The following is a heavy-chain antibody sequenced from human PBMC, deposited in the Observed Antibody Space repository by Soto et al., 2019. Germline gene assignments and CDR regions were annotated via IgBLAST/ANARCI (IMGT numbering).Heavy chain of an antibody. CDR1: GGTFSSHA. CDR2: IIPIFGTA. V-gene: IGHV1-69*13. Sequence: SVKVSCKASGGTFSSHAISWVRQAPGQGLEWMGGIIPIFGTANYAQKFQGRVTITADESTSTAYMELSSLRSEDTAVYYCATGLRFLEWLWALDGMDVWGQGTTVTVSS. CDR3: ATGLRFLEWLWALDGMDV. J-gene: IGHJ6*02. D-gene: IGHD3-3*01.